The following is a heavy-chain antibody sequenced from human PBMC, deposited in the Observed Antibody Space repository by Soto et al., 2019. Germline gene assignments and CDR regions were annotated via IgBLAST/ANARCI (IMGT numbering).Heavy chain of an antibody. CDR1: GFTFSSYS. CDR2: ISSSSSTI. D-gene: IGHD2-2*01. CDR3: ARGRDLHDQSLRGDAFDI. Sequence: GGSLRLSCAASGFTFSSYSMNWVRQAPGKGLEWVSYISSSSSTIYYADSVKGRFTISRDNAKNSLYLQMNSLRAEDTAVYYCARGRDLHDQSLRGDAFDIWGQGTMVTVSS. J-gene: IGHJ3*02. V-gene: IGHV3-48*01.